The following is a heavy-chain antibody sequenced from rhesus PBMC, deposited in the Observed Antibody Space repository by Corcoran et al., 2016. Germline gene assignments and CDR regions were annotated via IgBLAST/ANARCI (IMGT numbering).Heavy chain of an antibody. V-gene: IGHV4-127*01. CDR3: ARSWGYHFDY. D-gene: IGHD5-42*01. J-gene: IGHJ4*01. CDR2: IGGSSGST. Sequence: QVQLQESGPGLVKPSETLSLTCAVSGYSISSGYGWSWIRQPPGKGLEWIGYIGGSSGSTNYNPSLKSRVTMSKDTSKNQVSLKLSSVTAADTAVYYCARSWGYHFDYWGQGVLVTVSS. CDR1: GYSISSGYG.